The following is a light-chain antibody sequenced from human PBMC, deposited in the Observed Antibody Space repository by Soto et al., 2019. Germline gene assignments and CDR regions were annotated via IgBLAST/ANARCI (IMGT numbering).Light chain of an antibody. CDR1: YGSVSTNYY. V-gene: IGLV8-61*01. J-gene: IGLJ3*02. CDR3: VLYVGSGIWV. CDR2: NTH. Sequence: QAVVTQEPSFSVSRGRTVTLTCGLTYGSVSTNYYASWYQQTPGQAPRTLIYNTHTRSSGVPDRFSGSILGGKAALTITGAQADDESDYYWVLYVGSGIWVFGGGTKLTVL.